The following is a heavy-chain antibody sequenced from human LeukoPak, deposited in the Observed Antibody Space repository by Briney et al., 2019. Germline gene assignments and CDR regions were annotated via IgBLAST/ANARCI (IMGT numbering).Heavy chain of an antibody. CDR2: ISGSGGST. J-gene: IGHJ5*02. D-gene: IGHD6-13*01. V-gene: IGHV3-23*01. CDR1: GFTFSSYA. CDR3: AKDPGGAAAGTPWFDP. Sequence: GGSLRLSCAASGFTFSSYAMSWVRQAPGKGLEWVSAISGSGGSTYYADSVKGRFTISRDNSKNTLYLQMNSLRAEDTAVYYCAKDPGGAAAGTPWFDPWGQGTLVTVSS.